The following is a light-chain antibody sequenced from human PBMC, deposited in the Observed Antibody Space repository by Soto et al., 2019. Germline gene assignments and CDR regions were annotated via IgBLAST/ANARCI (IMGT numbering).Light chain of an antibody. CDR2: EVS. CDR3: SSYTTSSTLV. J-gene: IGLJ2*01. V-gene: IGLV2-18*02. CDR1: SSDVGYYNR. Sequence: QSALTQPPSVSGSPGQSVTISCTGTSSDVGYYNRVSWYQQPPGTAPKLMVFEVSNRPSGVPGRFSGSKSGNTASLTISGLQAEDEADYYCSSYTTSSTLVFGGGTKVTVL.